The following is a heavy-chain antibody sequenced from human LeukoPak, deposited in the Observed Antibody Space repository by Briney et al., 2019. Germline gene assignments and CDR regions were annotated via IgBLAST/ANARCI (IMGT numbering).Heavy chain of an antibody. Sequence: SETLSLTCAVYGGSFSGYCWSWIRQPPGKGLEWIGEINHSGSTNYNPSLKSRVTISVDTSKNQFSLKLSSVTAADTAVYYCARNWNYDAFDIWGQGTMVTVSS. V-gene: IGHV4-34*01. CDR2: INHSGST. J-gene: IGHJ3*02. CDR3: ARNWNYDAFDI. D-gene: IGHD1-7*01. CDR1: GGSFSGYC.